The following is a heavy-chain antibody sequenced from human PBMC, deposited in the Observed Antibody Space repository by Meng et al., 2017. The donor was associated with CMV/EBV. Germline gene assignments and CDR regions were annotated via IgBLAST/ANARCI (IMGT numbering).Heavy chain of an antibody. CDR2: ISYDGSNK. Sequence: GESLNISWAASGFTFSSYPMHWVRQAPGKGLEWVAVISYDGSNKYYADSVKGRFTISRENSKNTLYLQMNSLRAEDTAVYYCARGSPTRLLEWLCRSWGQGTLVTVSS. CDR3: ARGSPTRLLEWLCRS. D-gene: IGHD3-3*01. V-gene: IGHV3-30-3*01. J-gene: IGHJ5*02. CDR1: GFTFSSYP.